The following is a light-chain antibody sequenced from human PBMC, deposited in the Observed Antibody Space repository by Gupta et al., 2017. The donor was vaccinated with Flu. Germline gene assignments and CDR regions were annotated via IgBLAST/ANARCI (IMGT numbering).Light chain of an antibody. CDR2: AAS. V-gene: IGKV1-39*01. J-gene: IGKJ1*01. CDR1: QSISSY. CDR3: QQSYSSPWT. Sequence: DFQMTKSPSSLSASVGDRVTITCRASQSISSYLYWYQQKPVNAPTLLIYAASSSQSGVPSRFSGSGAGTDFTLTISRLQPEDFTTYYCQQSYSSPWTFGQGTKVEI.